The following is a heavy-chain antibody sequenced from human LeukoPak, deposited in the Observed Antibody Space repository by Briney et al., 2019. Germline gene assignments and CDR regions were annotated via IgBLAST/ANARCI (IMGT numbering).Heavy chain of an antibody. CDR1: GYTFTSYG. D-gene: IGHD4-23*01. Sequence: ASVKVSCKASGYTFTSYGISWVRQAPGQGLEWMGWISAYNGNTNYAQKFQGRLTLTTDTSTSTAYMELRSLSSDDTAIYYCARGEETTVITPFIYWGQGTLVTASS. CDR3: ARGEETTVITPFIY. V-gene: IGHV1-18*01. J-gene: IGHJ4*02. CDR2: ISAYNGNT.